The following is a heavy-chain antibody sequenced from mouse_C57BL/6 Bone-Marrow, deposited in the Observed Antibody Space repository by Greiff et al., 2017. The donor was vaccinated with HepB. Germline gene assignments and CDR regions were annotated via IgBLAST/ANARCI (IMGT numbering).Heavy chain of an antibody. D-gene: IGHD3-2*02. J-gene: IGHJ4*01. CDR2: IWTGGGT. Sequence: QVQLKQSGPGLVAPSQSLSITCTVSGFSLTSYAISWVRQPPGKGLEWLGVIWTGGGTNYNSALKSRLSISKDNSKSQVFLKMNSLHTDDTARYYWARRGGCGTAQDPCAMDYWGQGTSVTVSS. V-gene: IGHV2-9-1*01. CDR1: GFSLTSYA. CDR3: ARRGGCGTAQDPCAMDY.